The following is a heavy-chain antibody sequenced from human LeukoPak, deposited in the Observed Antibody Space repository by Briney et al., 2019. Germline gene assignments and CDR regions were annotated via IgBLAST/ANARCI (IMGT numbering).Heavy chain of an antibody. J-gene: IGHJ4*02. CDR2: IYPGDSET. CDR3: ARRGDSSGWYYFDY. CDR1: GYSFTSYW. D-gene: IGHD6-19*01. Sequence: PGESLKISCKGSGYSFTSYWIGWVRQMPGKGLEWMGIIYPGDSETRYGPSFLGQVTMSADKSISTAYLQWSSLKASDTAMYYCARRGDSSGWYYFDYWGQGTLVTVSS. V-gene: IGHV5-51*01.